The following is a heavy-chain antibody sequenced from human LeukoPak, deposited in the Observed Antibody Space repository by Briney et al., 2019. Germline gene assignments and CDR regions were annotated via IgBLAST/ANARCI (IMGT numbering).Heavy chain of an antibody. CDR3: ARGHVFDY. CDR1: GGSFSGYY. CDR2: INHSGST. J-gene: IGHJ4*02. V-gene: IGHV4-34*01. Sequence: TSETLSLTCAVYGGSFSGYYWSWIRQPPGKGLEWIGEINHSGSTNYNPSLKSRVTISVETSKNQLSLKMSSVTAGDTAVYYCARGHVFDYWGQGTLVSVSS.